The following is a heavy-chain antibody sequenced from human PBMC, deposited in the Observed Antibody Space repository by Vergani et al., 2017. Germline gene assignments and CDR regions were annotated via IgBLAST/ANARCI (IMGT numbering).Heavy chain of an antibody. Sequence: QVQLQESGPGLVKPSQTLSLTCTVSGGSISSGDYYWSWIRQPPGKGLEWIGYIYYSGSTYYNPSLKSRVTISVDTSKNQFSLKLSSVTAAETAMYYCARVRGLATVPAAIDYWGQGTLVTVSS. CDR1: GGSISSGDYY. J-gene: IGHJ4*02. D-gene: IGHD2-2*01. CDR3: ARVRGLATVPAAIDY. V-gene: IGHV4-30-4*08. CDR2: IYYSGST.